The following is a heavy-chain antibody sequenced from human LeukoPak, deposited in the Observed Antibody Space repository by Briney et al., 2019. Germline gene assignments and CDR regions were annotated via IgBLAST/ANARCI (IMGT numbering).Heavy chain of an antibody. D-gene: IGHD6-13*01. CDR1: GFTFDDYA. J-gene: IGHJ6*02. V-gene: IGHV3-9*01. CDR2: ISWNSGSI. CDR3: AKDISGGSSWSGYYGMDV. Sequence: PGGSLRLSCAASGFTFDDYAMHWVRQAPGKGLEWVSGISWNSGSIGYADSVKGRFTISRDNAKNSLYLQMNSLRAEDTALYYCAKDISGGSSWSGYYGMDVWGQGTTVTVSS.